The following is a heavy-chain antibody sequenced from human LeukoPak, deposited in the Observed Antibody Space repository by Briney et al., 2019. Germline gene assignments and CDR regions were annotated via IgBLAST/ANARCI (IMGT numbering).Heavy chain of an antibody. D-gene: IGHD6-19*01. CDR3: ARDGSCFDF. CDR2: IKGDGTKM. V-gene: IGHV3-7*01. Sequence: PGASLRLSCGASGFTFSEYWMTWVRQAPGRGPEWVANIKGDGTKMYYVDSVKGRFTISRDNDKNSLYLQMNNLRVEDTAVYHSARDGSCFDFWGQGALVTVSS. J-gene: IGHJ4*02. CDR1: GFTFSEYW.